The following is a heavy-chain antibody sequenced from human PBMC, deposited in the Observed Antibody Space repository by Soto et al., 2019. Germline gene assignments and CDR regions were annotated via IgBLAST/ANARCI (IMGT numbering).Heavy chain of an antibody. D-gene: IGHD6-6*01. Sequence: PGGSLRLSCAASGFTFSSYDMHWVRQAPGKGLEWVAVISYDGSNKYYADSVKGRFTISRDNSKNTLYLQMNSLRAEDTAVYYCAKAFEGVAARPGDYWGQGTLVTVSS. CDR2: ISYDGSNK. CDR3: AKAFEGVAARPGDY. J-gene: IGHJ4*02. CDR1: GFTFSSYD. V-gene: IGHV3-30*18.